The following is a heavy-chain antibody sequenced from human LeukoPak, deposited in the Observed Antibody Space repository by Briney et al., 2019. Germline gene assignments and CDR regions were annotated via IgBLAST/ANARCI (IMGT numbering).Heavy chain of an antibody. CDR3: ARATLQRERRPFDY. Sequence: SEALSLTCAVYGVSFSGYYWSWIRQPPGKGLEWIGEINHSGSTNYNPSLKSRVTISVDTSKNQFSLKLTSVTAADTAVYYCARATLQRERRPFDYWGQGTLVTVSS. CDR2: INHSGST. J-gene: IGHJ4*02. CDR1: GVSFSGYY. D-gene: IGHD1-1*01. V-gene: IGHV4-34*01.